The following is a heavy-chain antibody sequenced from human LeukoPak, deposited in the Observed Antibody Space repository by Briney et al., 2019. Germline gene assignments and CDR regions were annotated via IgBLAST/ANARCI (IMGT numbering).Heavy chain of an antibody. CDR3: AGGRTGYSSSWYNWFDP. J-gene: IGHJ5*02. V-gene: IGHV1-8*01. Sequence: ASVKVSCKASGYTFTSYDINWVRQATGQGLEWMGWMNPNSGNTGYAQKFQGRVTMTRNTSISTAYMELSSLRSEDTAVYYCAGGRTGYSSSWYNWFDPWGQGTLVIVSS. CDR1: GYTFTSYD. CDR2: MNPNSGNT. D-gene: IGHD6-13*01.